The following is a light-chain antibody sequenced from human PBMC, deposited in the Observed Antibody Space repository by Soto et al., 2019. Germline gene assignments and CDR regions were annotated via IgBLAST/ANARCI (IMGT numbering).Light chain of an antibody. CDR2: EVN. CDR1: SNDVGGYNL. V-gene: IGLV2-23*02. CDR3: CSHVGGSSPQWV. J-gene: IGLJ3*02. Sequence: QAVVTQPASVSGSPGQSITISCTGTSNDVGGYNLVSWFQQHPGKAPKLMISEVNKRPSGVSNRFSGSKSANTASLTISGLQAEDEADYYCCSHVGGSSPQWVFGGGTKVTVL.